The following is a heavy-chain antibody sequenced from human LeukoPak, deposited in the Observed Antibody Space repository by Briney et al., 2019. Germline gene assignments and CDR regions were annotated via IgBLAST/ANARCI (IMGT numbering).Heavy chain of an antibody. CDR3: PRDGSGSGWYFFDY. CDR1: GYTFSGYY. Sequence: GASVKVSCKTSGYTFSGYYMHWVRQAPGQGLEWMGLMNPNSGATNYEQKFQGRVSLTRDMSISTAYLELTSVTSDDTAVYYCPRDGSGSGWYFFDYWGQGTLVTVSS. CDR2: MNPNSGAT. D-gene: IGHD6-19*01. V-gene: IGHV1-2*02. J-gene: IGHJ4*02.